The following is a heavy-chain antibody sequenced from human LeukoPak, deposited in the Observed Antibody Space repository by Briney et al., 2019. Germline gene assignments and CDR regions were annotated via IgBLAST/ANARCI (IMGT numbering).Heavy chain of an antibody. CDR2: IYYSGST. Sequence: SETLSLTCTVSGGSISSSSYYWGWIRQPPGKGLEWIGYIYYSGSTYYNPSLKSRVTISVDTSKNQFSLKLSSVTAADTAVYYCARDAPLRVYGDYSAGLDVWGQGTTVTVSS. J-gene: IGHJ6*02. D-gene: IGHD4-17*01. CDR3: ARDAPLRVYGDYSAGLDV. V-gene: IGHV4-31*03. CDR1: GGSISSSSYY.